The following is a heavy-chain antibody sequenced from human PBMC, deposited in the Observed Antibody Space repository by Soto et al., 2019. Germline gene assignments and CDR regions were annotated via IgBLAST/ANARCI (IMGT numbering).Heavy chain of an antibody. D-gene: IGHD5-18*01. V-gene: IGHV3-66*04. J-gene: IGHJ4*02. CDR2: IYSGGST. Sequence: EVQLVESGGGLVQTGGSLRLSCAASGVTVSSNYMSWVRQAPGKGLEWVSVIYSGGSTYYADSVKGRFTISRDNSKNTLYLQMNSQRAEDTAVYYCARHGYNYGGGYFDYWGQGTLVTVSS. CDR1: GVTVSSNY. CDR3: ARHGYNYGGGYFDY.